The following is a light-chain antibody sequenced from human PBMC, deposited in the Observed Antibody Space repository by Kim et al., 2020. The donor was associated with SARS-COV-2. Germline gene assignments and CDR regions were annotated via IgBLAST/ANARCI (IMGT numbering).Light chain of an antibody. J-gene: IGKJ1*01. V-gene: IGKV3-20*01. CDR1: QSVSSSY. CDR3: QQYGSSRWT. Sequence: SPGERVTLSCRARQSVSSSYLAWYQQKPGQAPRLLIYATSSRATGIPDRFTGSGSGTDFTLTISRLEPEDFAVYYCQQYGSSRWTFGQGTKVEIK. CDR2: ATS.